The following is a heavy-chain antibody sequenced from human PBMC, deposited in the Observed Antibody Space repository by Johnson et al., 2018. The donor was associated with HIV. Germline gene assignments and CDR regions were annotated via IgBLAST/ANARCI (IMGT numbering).Heavy chain of an antibody. D-gene: IGHD6-13*01. J-gene: IGHJ3*02. V-gene: IGHV3-9*01. CDR1: GFMFDDYA. CDR2: ISWNSGSI. Sequence: VKPGGSLRLSCAASGFMFDDYAMHWVRQAPGKGLEWVSGISWNSGSIGYADSVKGRFTISRDNAKNSLYLQMNSLRAEDTALYYCAKSVTVAAAVSAAFDIWGQGTMVTVTS. CDR3: AKSVTVAAAVSAAFDI.